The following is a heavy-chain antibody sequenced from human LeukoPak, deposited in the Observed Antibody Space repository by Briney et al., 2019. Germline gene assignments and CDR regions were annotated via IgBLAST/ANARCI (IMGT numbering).Heavy chain of an antibody. CDR2: INQDASEI. D-gene: IGHD2-21*02. CDR1: GFTFSTYW. J-gene: IGHJ4*02. V-gene: IGHV3-7*01. CDR3: ATDRDNSDWQKRFDS. Sequence: GGSPRLSCAASGFTFSTYWMNWYCQAPGKGLEWAGNINQDASEINYVASVRGRFTISRDNAKNSLHLQMNSLRAEDTAVYYCATDRDNSDWQKRFDSWGQGTLVTVSS.